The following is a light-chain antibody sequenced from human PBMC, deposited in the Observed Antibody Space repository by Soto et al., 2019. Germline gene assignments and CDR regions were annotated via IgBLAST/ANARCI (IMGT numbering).Light chain of an antibody. CDR1: LGIRND. CDR3: LQYYSYPRT. CDR2: AAS. V-gene: IGKV1-6*01. J-gene: IGKJ1*01. Sequence: AIQMTQSPSSLSASVGGRVTVTCRASLGIRNDLAWYQQKPGKAPKLLIFAASSLYNGVPSRFSGSGSGTDFTLTISSLQPEDFATYYCLQYYSYPRTFGQGTKVEIK.